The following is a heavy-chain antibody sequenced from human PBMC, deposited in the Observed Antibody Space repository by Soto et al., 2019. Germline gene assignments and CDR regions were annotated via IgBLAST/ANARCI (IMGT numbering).Heavy chain of an antibody. CDR1: GVSIGSYY. D-gene: IGHD3-22*01. CDR3: ARGRIVVDWFDP. Sequence: PSETLSITCTVSGVSIGSYYWSWIRQPPGKGLEWIGYIYYSGSTNYNPSLKSRVTISVDTSKNQFSLKLSSVTAADTAVYYCARGRIVVDWFDPWGPGTLVTVSS. CDR2: IYYSGST. V-gene: IGHV4-59*01. J-gene: IGHJ5*02.